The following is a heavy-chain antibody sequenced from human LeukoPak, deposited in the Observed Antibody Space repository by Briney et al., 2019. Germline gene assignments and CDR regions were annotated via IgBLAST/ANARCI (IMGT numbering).Heavy chain of an antibody. D-gene: IGHD3-22*01. J-gene: IGHJ1*01. CDR3: ARAPSEIGGYYPEYFRH. Sequence: GGSLRLSCAASGFTFSTYWMHWVRQAPGKGLVWVSRIKSDGGTNYADSVKGRSTISRDNAKKTVSLQMSSLRPEDTGVYYCARAPSEIGGYYPEYFRHWGQGTLVTVSS. CDR1: GFTFSTYW. CDR2: IKSDGGT. V-gene: IGHV3-74*01.